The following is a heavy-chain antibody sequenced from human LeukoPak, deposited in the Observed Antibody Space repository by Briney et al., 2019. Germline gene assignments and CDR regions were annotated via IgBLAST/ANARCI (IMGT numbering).Heavy chain of an antibody. V-gene: IGHV3-23*01. CDR1: GFTFSSSA. Sequence: GGSLRLSCAASGFTFSSSAMTWVRLAPGKGLEWVSALSGSGGSTFFADSVKGRFTISRDNSKNTLYLQLNSLRAEDTAVYYCPNPGCCGVGGAFFDSWGQGTLVTVSS. D-gene: IGHD2-21*01. CDR2: LSGSGGST. CDR3: PNPGCCGVGGAFFDS. J-gene: IGHJ4*02.